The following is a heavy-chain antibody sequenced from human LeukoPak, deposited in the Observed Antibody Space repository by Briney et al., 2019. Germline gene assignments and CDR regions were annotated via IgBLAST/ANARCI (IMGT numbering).Heavy chain of an antibody. V-gene: IGHV1-8*01. D-gene: IGHD2-2*01. Sequence: ASVKVSCKASGYTFTSYDINWVRQATGQGLEWMGWMNPNSGNTGYAQKFQGRVTMTRNTSISTAYMELSSLRSEDTAVYYCARGGAFVVVPAAVSGDYYYGMDVWGQGTTVTVPS. CDR3: ARGGAFVVVPAAVSGDYYYGMDV. CDR2: MNPNSGNT. J-gene: IGHJ6*02. CDR1: GYTFTSYD.